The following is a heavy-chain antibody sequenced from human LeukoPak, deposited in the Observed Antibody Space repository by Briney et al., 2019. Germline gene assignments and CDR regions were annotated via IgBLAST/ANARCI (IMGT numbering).Heavy chain of an antibody. J-gene: IGHJ4*02. D-gene: IGHD2-15*01. CDR2: ITDSGGDT. V-gene: IGHV3-23*01. Sequence: GGSLRLSCAGSGFTFSSYAMSWVRQAPGKGLEWFSAITDSGGDTYHADSVKGRFTISRDNSKNTLYLQMNSLRAEDTAEYYCAKGSASARPYYFDYWGQGTLVTVSS. CDR1: GFTFSSYA. CDR3: AKGSASARPYYFDY.